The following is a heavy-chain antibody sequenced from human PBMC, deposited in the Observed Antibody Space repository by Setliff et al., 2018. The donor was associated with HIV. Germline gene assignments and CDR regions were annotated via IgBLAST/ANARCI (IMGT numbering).Heavy chain of an antibody. CDR1: GGSIGSTMSF. D-gene: IGHD3-10*01. CDR3: ARGIRFGDLVPPYFDY. Sequence: PSETLSLTWVVSGGSIGSTMSFWGWIRQPPGKGLEWIGYVYYTGTTYSNPSLKGRVSMSVDTSRNQFSLRLNSVTAADTSLYFCARGIRFGDLVPPYFDYWGQGISVTVSS. V-gene: IGHV4-39*01. J-gene: IGHJ4*02. CDR2: VYYTGTT.